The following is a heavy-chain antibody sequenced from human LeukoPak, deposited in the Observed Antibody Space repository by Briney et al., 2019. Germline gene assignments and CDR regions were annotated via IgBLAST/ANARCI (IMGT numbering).Heavy chain of an antibody. CDR1: GGSISSYY. Sequence: SETLSLTCTVSGGSISSYYWSWIRQPPGKGLEWIGYIYYTGSTNYNPSLKSRVTISVDTSKNQFSLKLSSVTAADTAVYYCARDRVGATPGYYYYGMDVWGQGTTVTVSS. CDR2: IYYTGST. V-gene: IGHV4-59*01. D-gene: IGHD1-26*01. CDR3: ARDRVGATPGYYYYGMDV. J-gene: IGHJ6*02.